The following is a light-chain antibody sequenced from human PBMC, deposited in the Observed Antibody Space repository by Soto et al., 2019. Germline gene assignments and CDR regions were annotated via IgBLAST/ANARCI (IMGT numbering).Light chain of an antibody. CDR1: SSDIGSYNR. V-gene: IGLV2-18*02. CDR2: EVS. CDR3: SSYTTSSTSV. Sequence: QSALTQPPSVSGSPGQSVTISCTGTSSDIGSYNRVSWYQQPPGTAPKLMIYEVSNRPSGVPDRFSGSKSGNTASLIISGLQAEDEADYYCSSYTTSSTSVFGGGTQLTVL. J-gene: IGLJ2*01.